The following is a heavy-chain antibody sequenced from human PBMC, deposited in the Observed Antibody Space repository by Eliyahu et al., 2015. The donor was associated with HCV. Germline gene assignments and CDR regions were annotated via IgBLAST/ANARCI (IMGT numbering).Heavy chain of an antibody. CDR1: GGSISSXSYY. D-gene: IGHD5-12*01. CDR3: ARLWGRGYSGYDGAIDY. V-gene: IGHV4-39*01. Sequence: QLQLQESGPGLVKPSETLSLTCTVSGGSISSXSYYWGWIRQPPGKGLEWIGSIYYXGSTYYNPSLKSRVTISVDTSKNQFSLKLSSVTAADTAVYYCARLWGRGYSGYDGAIDYWGQGTLVTVSS. J-gene: IGHJ4*02. CDR2: IYYXGST.